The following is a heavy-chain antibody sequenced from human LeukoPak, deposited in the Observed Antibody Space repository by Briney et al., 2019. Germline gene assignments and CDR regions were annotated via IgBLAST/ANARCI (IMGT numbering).Heavy chain of an antibody. CDR3: ARGRRITMFGVVHVAFDI. J-gene: IGHJ3*02. CDR1: GGTFSSYA. V-gene: IGHV1-69*01. CDR2: IIPIFGTA. Sequence: SVKVSCKASGGTFSSYAISWVRQAPGQGLEWMGGIIPIFGTANYAQKFQGRVTITADESTSTAYMELSSLRSEDTAVYYCARGRRITMFGVVHVAFDIWGQGTMVTVSS. D-gene: IGHD3-3*01.